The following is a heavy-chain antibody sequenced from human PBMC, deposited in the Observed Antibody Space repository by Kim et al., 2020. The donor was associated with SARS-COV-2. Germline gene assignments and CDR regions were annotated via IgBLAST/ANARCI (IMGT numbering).Heavy chain of an antibody. CDR2: IYSGGSST. J-gene: IGHJ4*02. D-gene: IGHD6-13*01. CDR3: AKEYSNSWYFGSPIDY. CDR1: GFTFSSYA. Sequence: GGSLRLSCAASGFTFSSYAMSWVRQAPGKGLAWVSVIYSGGSSTYYADSVKGRFTISRDNSKNTLYLQMNSLRAEDTAVYYCAKEYSNSWYFGSPIDYGCQGTLVTVSS. V-gene: IGHV3-23*03.